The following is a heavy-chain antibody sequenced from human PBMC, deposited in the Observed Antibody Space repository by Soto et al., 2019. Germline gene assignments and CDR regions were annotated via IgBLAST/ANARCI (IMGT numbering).Heavy chain of an antibody. CDR1: GGSFSGYY. CDR3: ARGPVYYYYGMDV. Sequence: SETLSLTCAVYGGSFSGYYWSWIRQPPGKGLEWIGEINHSGSTNYNPSLKSRVTISVDTSKNQFSLKLSSVTAADTAVYYCARGPVYYYYGMDVWGQGTTVTVS. CDR2: INHSGST. V-gene: IGHV4-34*01. J-gene: IGHJ6*02.